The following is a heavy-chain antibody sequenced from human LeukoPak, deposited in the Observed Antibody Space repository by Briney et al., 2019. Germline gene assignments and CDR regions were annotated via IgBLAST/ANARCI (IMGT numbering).Heavy chain of an antibody. CDR3: ATDKDKSGSYRDY. J-gene: IGHJ4*02. D-gene: IGHD1-26*01. CDR2: VDPEDGET. CDR1: GYTFTDYY. V-gene: IGHV1-69-2*01. Sequence: ASVKVSCKVSGYTFTDYYMHWVQQAPGKGLKWMGLVDPEDGETIYAEKFQGRVTITADTSTDTAYMELSSLRSEDTAVYYCATDKDKSGSYRDYWGQGTLVTVSS.